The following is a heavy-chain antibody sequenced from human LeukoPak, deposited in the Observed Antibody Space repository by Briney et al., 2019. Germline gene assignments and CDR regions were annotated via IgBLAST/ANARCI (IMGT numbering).Heavy chain of an antibody. J-gene: IGHJ4*02. Sequence: PSETLSLTCAVYGGSFSGYYWNWIRQPPGKGLEWIGEINHSGSTNYNPSLKSRVTISVDTSKNQFSLKLSSVTAADTAVYYCARRKGSRYSSGWSDYWGQGTLVTVSS. CDR2: INHSGST. D-gene: IGHD6-19*01. CDR1: GGSFSGYY. V-gene: IGHV4-34*01. CDR3: ARRKGSRYSSGWSDY.